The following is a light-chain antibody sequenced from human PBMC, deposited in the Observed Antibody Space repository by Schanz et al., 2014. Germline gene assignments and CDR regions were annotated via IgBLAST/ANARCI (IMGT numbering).Light chain of an antibody. CDR2: QAS. V-gene: IGKV1-5*03. CDR3: QQYKSGPA. Sequence: EIQMTQSPSSLSASVGDRVTITCRASQSITTWLAWYQQKPGKAPKLLIYQASSLESGVPSRFSGSGSGTEFTLTISSLQPDDFATYYCQQYKSGPAFGQGTKVEIK. J-gene: IGKJ1*01. CDR1: QSITTW.